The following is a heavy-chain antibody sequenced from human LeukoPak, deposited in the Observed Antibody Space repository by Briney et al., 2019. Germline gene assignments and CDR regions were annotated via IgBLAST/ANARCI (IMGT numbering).Heavy chain of an antibody. CDR2: INYSGST. D-gene: IGHD2-2*01. CDR3: ARALTVVVPAARYYYYMDV. CDR1: GGSISSYY. Sequence: SETLSLTCTVSGGSISSYYWSWIRQPPGKGLEWIGYINYSGSTNYKPSLKRRVTISVETSKNQFSLNLSSVTAEDTAVYYCARALTVVVPAARYYYYMDVWGKGTTVTVSS. V-gene: IGHV4-59*01. J-gene: IGHJ6*03.